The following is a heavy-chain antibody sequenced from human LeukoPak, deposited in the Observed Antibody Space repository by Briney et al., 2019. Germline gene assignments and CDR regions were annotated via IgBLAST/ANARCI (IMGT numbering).Heavy chain of an antibody. CDR3: ARGGGGPLNYYYYMDV. CDR1: GYTFTGYY. V-gene: IGHV1-2*02. D-gene: IGHD2-15*01. Sequence: ASVKVSCKASGYTFTGYYMHWVRQAPGQGLEWMGWINPNSGGTNYAQKFQGRVTMTRDTSISTAYMELSRLRSDDTAVYYCARGGGGPLNYYYYMDVWGKGTTVTISS. J-gene: IGHJ6*03. CDR2: INPNSGGT.